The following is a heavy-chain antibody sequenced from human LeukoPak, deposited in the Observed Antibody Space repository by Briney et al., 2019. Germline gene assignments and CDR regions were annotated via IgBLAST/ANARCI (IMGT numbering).Heavy chain of an antibody. J-gene: IGHJ6*02. V-gene: IGHV1-24*01. D-gene: IGHD3-10*01. CDR2: FDPEDGET. Sequence: GASVKVSCKVSGYTLTELSMHWVRQAPGKGLEWMGGFDPEDGETIYAQKFQGRVTITADESTSTAYMELSSLRSEDTAVYYCARDSYYSKHYYGMDVWGQGTTVTVSS. CDR1: GYTLTELS. CDR3: ARDSYYSKHYYGMDV.